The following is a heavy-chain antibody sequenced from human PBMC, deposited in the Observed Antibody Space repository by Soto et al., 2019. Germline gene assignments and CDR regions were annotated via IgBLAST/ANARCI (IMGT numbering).Heavy chain of an antibody. CDR3: ARDDNGGDPWFQH. CDR1: GFTFSSYW. CDR2: IKQDGSEK. Sequence: EVQLVESGGGLVQPGGSLRLSCAASGFTFSSYWMSWVRQAPGKGLEWVANIKQDGSEKYYVDSVKGRFTISRDNAKNSLYMQMNSLRAEDTAVYYCARDDNGGDPWFQHWGQGTLVTVSS. J-gene: IGHJ1*01. V-gene: IGHV3-7*01. D-gene: IGHD2-21*02.